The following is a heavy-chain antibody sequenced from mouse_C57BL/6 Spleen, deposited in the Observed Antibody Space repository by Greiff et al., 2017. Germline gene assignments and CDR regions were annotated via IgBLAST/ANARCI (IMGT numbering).Heavy chain of an antibody. CDR2: IYWDDDK. D-gene: IGHD2-4*01. V-gene: IGHV8-12*01. CDR1: GFSLSTSGMG. CDR3: ARSVYYDYDGRAMDY. Sequence: VKLVESGPGILQSSQTLSLTCSFSGFSLSTSGMGVSWIRQPSGKGLEWLAHIYWDDDKRYNPSLKSRLTISKDTSRNQVFLKITSVDTADTATYYCARSVYYDYDGRAMDYWGQGTSVTVSS. J-gene: IGHJ4*01.